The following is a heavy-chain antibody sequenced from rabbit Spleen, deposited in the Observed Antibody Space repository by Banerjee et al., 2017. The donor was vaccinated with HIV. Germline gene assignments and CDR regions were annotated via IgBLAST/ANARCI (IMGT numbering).Heavy chain of an antibody. Sequence: QLKESGGGLVQPGGSLKLSCKASGFTLSSYYMNWVRQAPGKGLEWIGYIDPVFGITYYANWVNGRFTISSHNAQNTLYLQLNSLTAADTATYFCVRDRGVDYTYGYAGNTYASPFNLWGPGTLVTVS. CDR3: VRDRGVDYTYGYAGNTYASPFNL. V-gene: IGHV1S7*01. J-gene: IGHJ4*01. D-gene: IGHD6-1*01. CDR1: GFTLSSYY. CDR2: IDPVFGIT.